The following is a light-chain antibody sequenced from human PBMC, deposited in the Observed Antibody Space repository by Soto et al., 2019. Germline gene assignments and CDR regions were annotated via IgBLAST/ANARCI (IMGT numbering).Light chain of an antibody. CDR3: QQFNSWPQT. CDR1: QSVSSN. Sequence: EIVITQSPSTLSVSPGERATLSCRASQSVSSNLAWYQLKPGRAPRLLIYGTSTRATGLPARFSGSGSGTEFTLTISSLQSEDFAVYYCQQFNSWPQTFGQGTKVDIK. CDR2: GTS. V-gene: IGKV3-15*01. J-gene: IGKJ1*01.